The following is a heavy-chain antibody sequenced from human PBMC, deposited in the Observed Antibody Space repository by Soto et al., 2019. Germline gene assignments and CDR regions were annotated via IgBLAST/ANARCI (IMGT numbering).Heavy chain of an antibody. CDR2: IYSDGRT. J-gene: IGHJ4*02. V-gene: IGHV3-66*01. Sequence: EVQLVESGGGLVQPGGSLRLSCAVSGFTVSSDYMSWVRQAPGKGLEWVSIIYSDGRTYYADSVRGRFTISRDNSKNTLSLKMNSLRAEDTAMYYCARDMSAAWWYYWGQGTMVTVSS. CDR1: GFTVSSDY. D-gene: IGHD2-15*01. CDR3: ARDMSAAWWYY.